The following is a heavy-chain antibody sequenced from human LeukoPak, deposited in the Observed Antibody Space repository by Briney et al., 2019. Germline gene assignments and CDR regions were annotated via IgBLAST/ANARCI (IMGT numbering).Heavy chain of an antibody. CDR1: GFTFSNYA. V-gene: IGHV3-23*01. CDR3: AKGRSPFDY. J-gene: IGHJ4*02. D-gene: IGHD6-13*01. Sequence: GGSLRLSCAASGFTFSNYAMSWVRQAPGNGLEWVSAISANGGGTYYADSVKGRFTISRDNSKNTLYLQMNSLRAEDTAVYYCAKGRSPFDYWGQGTLVTVSS. CDR2: ISANGGGT.